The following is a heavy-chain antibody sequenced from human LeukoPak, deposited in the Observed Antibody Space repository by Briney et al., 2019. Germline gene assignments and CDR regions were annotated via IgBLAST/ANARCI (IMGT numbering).Heavy chain of an antibody. D-gene: IGHD6-19*01. V-gene: IGHV4-59*08. CDR2: IYYTGST. CDR1: GGSFSGYY. CDR3: ARHSTSGWNWFDP. Sequence: SETLSLTCAVYGGSFSGYYWSWIRHPPGKGLEWIGYIYYTGSTNYNPSLKSRVTISVDTSKNQFSLKLSSVTAADTAVYYCARHSTSGWNWFDPWGQGTLVTVSS. J-gene: IGHJ5*02.